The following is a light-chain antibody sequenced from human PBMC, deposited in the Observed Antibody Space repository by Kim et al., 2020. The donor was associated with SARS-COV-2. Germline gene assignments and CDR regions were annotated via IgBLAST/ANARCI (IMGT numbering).Light chain of an antibody. V-gene: IGKV3-15*01. CDR3: QQYNIWPMYT. Sequence: VSPGERATPSCRASPSVSSNLAWYQQKPGQAPRLLIYGASTRATGIPARFSGSGSGTEFTLTISSLQSEDFAVYYCQQYNIWPMYTFGQGTKLEI. J-gene: IGKJ2*01. CDR2: GAS. CDR1: PSVSSN.